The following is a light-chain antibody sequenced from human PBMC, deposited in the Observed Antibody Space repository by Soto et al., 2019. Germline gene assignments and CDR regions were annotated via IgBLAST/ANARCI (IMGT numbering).Light chain of an antibody. J-gene: IGLJ1*01. Sequence: QSALTQPASVSGSPGQSITISCTGTSSDVGGYNYVSWYQQHPGKAPKLMIFDVSNRPSGVSNRFSGSKSGNTASLTISGLQAEDGADYYCTSHTSSGTYVFGTGTKLTVL. CDR1: SSDVGGYNY. CDR2: DVS. CDR3: TSHTSSGTYV. V-gene: IGLV2-14*01.